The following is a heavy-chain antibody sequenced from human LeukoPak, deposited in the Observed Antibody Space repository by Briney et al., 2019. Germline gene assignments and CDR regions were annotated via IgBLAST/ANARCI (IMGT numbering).Heavy chain of an antibody. V-gene: IGHV4-61*02. CDR2: IYTSGST. CDR3: ARAHCSSTSCRDY. D-gene: IGHD2-2*01. Sequence: PSETLSLTCTVSGGSISSGSYYWRWIRQPAGTGLEWIGRIYTSGSTNYNPSLKSRVTISVDTSKNQFSLKLSSVTAADTAVYYCARAHCSSTSCRDYWGQGTLVTVSS. J-gene: IGHJ4*02. CDR1: GGSISSGSYY.